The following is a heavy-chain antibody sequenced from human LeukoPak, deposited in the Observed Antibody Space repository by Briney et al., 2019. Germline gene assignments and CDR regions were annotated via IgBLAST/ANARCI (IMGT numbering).Heavy chain of an antibody. CDR1: GGSISDYY. D-gene: IGHD2-2*01. Sequence: SETLSLTCTVSGGSISDYYWSWMRQPPGKGLEWIGYIYYSGSTTYNPSLKSRVDMSVDTSKNQFSLRLSSVTAADTAVYYCARGDFCSSTSCYLRPMDVWGKGTTVTVSS. J-gene: IGHJ6*03. V-gene: IGHV4-59*01. CDR3: ARGDFCSSTSCYLRPMDV. CDR2: IYYSGST.